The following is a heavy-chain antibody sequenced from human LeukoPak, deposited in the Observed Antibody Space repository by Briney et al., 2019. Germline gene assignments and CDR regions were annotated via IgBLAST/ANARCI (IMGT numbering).Heavy chain of an antibody. CDR3: AKGYGSSGYFDY. V-gene: IGHV3-23*01. CDR1: GFTFSSYA. D-gene: IGHD1-26*01. CDR2: ISGGGGST. Sequence: GGSLRLSCAASGFTFSSYAMSWVRQAPGKGLEWASAISGGGGSTYYADSVKGRFTISRDNSKNTLYLQMNSLRAEDTAVYYCAKGYGSSGYFDYWGQGTLVTVSS. J-gene: IGHJ4*02.